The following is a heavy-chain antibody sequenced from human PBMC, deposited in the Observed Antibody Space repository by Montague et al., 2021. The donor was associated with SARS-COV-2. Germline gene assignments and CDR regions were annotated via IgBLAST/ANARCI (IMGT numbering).Heavy chain of an antibody. CDR3: ARTGLGAYDILTGYTVNAFDM. V-gene: IGHV4-59*01. CDR2: IYYSGST. D-gene: IGHD3-9*01. CDR1: GGSITSYY. J-gene: IGHJ3*02. Sequence: SETLSLTCTVSGGSITSYYWIWIRQPPGKGLEWVGRIYYSGSTNYNPSLKSRVTISVDTSKNQFSLKLSSVTAADTAVYYCARTGLGAYDILTGYTVNAFDMWGQGTMVTVSS.